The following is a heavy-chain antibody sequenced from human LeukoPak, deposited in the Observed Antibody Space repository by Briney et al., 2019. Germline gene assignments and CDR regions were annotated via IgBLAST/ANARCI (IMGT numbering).Heavy chain of an antibody. CDR3: ATDPWRLLLRGWFDP. CDR1: GYTLTELS. D-gene: IGHD3-22*01. CDR2: FDPGDGET. V-gene: IGHV1-24*01. J-gene: IGHJ5*02. Sequence: ASVKVSCKVSGYTLTELSMHWVRQAPAKGLEWMGGFDPGDGETIYAQKFQGRVTMTEDTSTDTAYMELSSLRSEDTAVYYCATDPWRLLLRGWFDPWGQGTLVTVSS.